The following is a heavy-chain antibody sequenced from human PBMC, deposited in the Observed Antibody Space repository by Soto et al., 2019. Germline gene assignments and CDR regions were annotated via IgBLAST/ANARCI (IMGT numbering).Heavy chain of an antibody. Sequence: PSETLSLTCSVSGDSVSSNSYYWTWIRQPPGKALEWVGFILSSGGTSNNPSVRGRLSMSVDTSKNQFSMRLTSVTAADTGVYFCAKGFSTGMYVDSWGRGTLVTVSS. J-gene: IGHJ5*01. D-gene: IGHD6-19*01. CDR1: GDSVSSNSYY. CDR2: ILSSGGT. V-gene: IGHV4-61*01. CDR3: AKGFSTGMYVDS.